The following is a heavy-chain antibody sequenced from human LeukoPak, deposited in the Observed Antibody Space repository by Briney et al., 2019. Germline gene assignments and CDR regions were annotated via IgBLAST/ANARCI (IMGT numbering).Heavy chain of an antibody. CDR3: ARAVYYGSGSY. CDR2: MNPNSGRT. V-gene: IGHV1-8*01. D-gene: IGHD3-10*01. Sequence: GASVKVSCKASGYTLTSYDINWVRQAPGQGLEWMGWMNPNSGRTGYAQNFQGRITITRNTSISTAYMELSSLRSEDTAVYYCARAVYYGSGSYWGQGTLVTVSS. J-gene: IGHJ4*02. CDR1: GYTLTSYD.